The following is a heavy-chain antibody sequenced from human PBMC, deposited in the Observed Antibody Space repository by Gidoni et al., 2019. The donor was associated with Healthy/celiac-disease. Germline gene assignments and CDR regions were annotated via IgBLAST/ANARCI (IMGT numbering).Heavy chain of an antibody. Sequence: EVQLLESGGGLVQPGGSLRLSCAASGFTFSSYAMSWVRQAPGKGLEWVSAISGSGGSTYYADSVKGRFTISRDNSKNTLYLQMNSLRAEDTAVYYCAKDTLSGYSYAPHSWYFDLWGRGTLVTVSS. V-gene: IGHV3-23*01. CDR3: AKDTLSGYSYAPHSWYFDL. J-gene: IGHJ2*01. CDR1: GFTFSSYA. CDR2: ISGSGGST. D-gene: IGHD5-18*01.